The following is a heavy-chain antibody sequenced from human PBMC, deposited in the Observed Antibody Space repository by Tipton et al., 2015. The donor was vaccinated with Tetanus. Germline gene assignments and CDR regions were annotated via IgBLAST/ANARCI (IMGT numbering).Heavy chain of an antibody. Sequence: SLRLSCAASGFTFYSYGMHWVRQAPGKGLEWVAVISYDGRNKYYAHSVKGRFTISRDNSKNTLYLQMNSLRAEDTAVYYCARGVGEFSSGYLSSCSAPWGQGTLVTVSP. CDR2: ISYDGRNK. CDR1: GFTFYSYG. V-gene: IGHV3-30*03. J-gene: IGHJ5*02. CDR3: ARGVGEFSSGYLSSCSAP. D-gene: IGHD3-3*01.